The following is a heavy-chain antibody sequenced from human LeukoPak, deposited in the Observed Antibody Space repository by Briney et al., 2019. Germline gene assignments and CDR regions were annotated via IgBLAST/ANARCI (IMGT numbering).Heavy chain of an antibody. J-gene: IGHJ4*01. V-gene: IGHV3-66*01. Sequence: PGGSLRLSCVVSGATVNSNYMSWVRQAPGKGLEWVSVIYSGGSTYYADSVKGRFTISRDIFKNTLYLQMNDLRAEDTAVYYCARDFSGYWGQGTLVTVSS. D-gene: IGHD3-10*01. CDR2: IYSGGST. CDR3: ARDFSGY. CDR1: GATVNSNY.